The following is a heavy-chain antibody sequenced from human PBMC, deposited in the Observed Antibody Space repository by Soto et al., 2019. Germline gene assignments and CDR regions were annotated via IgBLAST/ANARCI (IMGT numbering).Heavy chain of an antibody. V-gene: IGHV1-18*01. J-gene: IGHJ6*02. Sequence: GASVKVSCKASGYTFTSYGISWVRQAPGQGLEWMGWISAYNGNTNYAQKLQSRVTMTTDTSTSTAYMELRGLRSDDTAVYYCAGSLPPDSSGYYWGYYYYGMDVWGQGTTVTVSS. CDR2: ISAYNGNT. CDR3: AGSLPPDSSGYYWGYYYYGMDV. D-gene: IGHD3-22*01. CDR1: GYTFTSYG.